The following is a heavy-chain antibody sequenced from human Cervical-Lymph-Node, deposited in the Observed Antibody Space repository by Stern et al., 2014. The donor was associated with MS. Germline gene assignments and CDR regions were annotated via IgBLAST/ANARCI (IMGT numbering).Heavy chain of an antibody. V-gene: IGHV4-61*02. CDR1: GGSISSGSYY. J-gene: IGHJ3*02. CDR3: AREYDAFDI. CDR2: IYTSGST. Sequence: QLQLQESGPGLVKPSQTLSLTCTVSGGSISSGSYYWSWIRQPAGKGLEWIGRIYTSGSTNYNPSLKSRVTISVDTSKNPFSLKRSSVTAADTAVYYCAREYDAFDIWGQGTMVTVSS.